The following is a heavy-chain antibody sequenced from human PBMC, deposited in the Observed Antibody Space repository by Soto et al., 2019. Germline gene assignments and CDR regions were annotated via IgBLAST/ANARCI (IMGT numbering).Heavy chain of an antibody. D-gene: IGHD4-17*01. Sequence: LSLTCAVYGGSFSGYYWSWIRQPPGKGLEWIGEINHSGSTNYNPSLRSRVTISVDTSKNQFSLKLSSVTAADTAVYYCARNDYGVRWFDPSGQGTLVTVSS. J-gene: IGHJ5*02. CDR1: GGSFSGYY. CDR2: INHSGST. V-gene: IGHV4-34*01. CDR3: ARNDYGVRWFDP.